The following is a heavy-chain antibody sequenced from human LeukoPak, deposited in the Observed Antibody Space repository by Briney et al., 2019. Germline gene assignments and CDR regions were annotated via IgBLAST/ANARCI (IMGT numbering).Heavy chain of an antibody. CDR3: ARAYYVSSGYLSGYFDY. CDR2: ISHDGSNK. V-gene: IGHV3-30*04. D-gene: IGHD3-22*01. Sequence: GGSLRLSCAAPGFTFSSSAMHWVRQAPGKGLEWVAVISHDGSNKYYADPVKGRFTISRDNSKNTLFLQMNSLRAEDTAVYSCARAYYVSSGYLSGYFDYWGQGTLVTVSS. J-gene: IGHJ4*02. CDR1: GFTFSSSA.